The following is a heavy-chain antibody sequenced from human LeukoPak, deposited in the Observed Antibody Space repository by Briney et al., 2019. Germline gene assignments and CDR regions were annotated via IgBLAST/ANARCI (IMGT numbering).Heavy chain of an antibody. CDR3: ARREYQLLFREPVAFDI. CDR2: ISAYNGNT. CDR1: GYTFTSYG. Sequence: ASVKVSCKASGYTFTSYGISWVRQAPGQGLEWMGWISAYNGNTNYAQKLQGRVTMTTDTSTSTAYMELRSLRSDDTAVYYCARREYQLLFREPVAFDIWGQGTMVTVSS. D-gene: IGHD2-2*01. J-gene: IGHJ3*02. V-gene: IGHV1-18*01.